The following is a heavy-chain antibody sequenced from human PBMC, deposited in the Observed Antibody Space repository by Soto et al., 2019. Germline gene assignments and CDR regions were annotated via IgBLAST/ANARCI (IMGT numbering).Heavy chain of an antibody. J-gene: IGHJ6*03. Sequence: QVQLVQSGAEVRKPGASVTVSCRSSGDSFNDYYIHWVRQAPGQGLEWMGWINPNSGVTKYAQKIQGWVSMPRDKSIRTVYMQLSRLRSDDTAVYYCARESGGATATLDYYYFYMDVWGTGTTVTVSS. D-gene: IGHD5-12*01. CDR3: ARESGGATATLDYYYFYMDV. CDR2: INPNSGVT. V-gene: IGHV1-2*04. CDR1: GDSFNDYY.